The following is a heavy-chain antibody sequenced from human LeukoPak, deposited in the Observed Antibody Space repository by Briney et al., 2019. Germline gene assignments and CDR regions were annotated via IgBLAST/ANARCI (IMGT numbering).Heavy chain of an antibody. CDR1: GYSISSVYY. V-gene: IGHV4-38-2*01. CDR3: ATSPKFGVVSD. CDR2: IYHSGST. Sequence: PSETLSLTCAVSGYSISSVYYWGWIRQPPGKGLEWIGSIYHSGSTYYNPSLKSRVTISVDRSRNQFSLNLTSSTAADTAVYYCATSPKFGVVSDWGQGTLVTVSS. J-gene: IGHJ4*02. D-gene: IGHD3-3*01.